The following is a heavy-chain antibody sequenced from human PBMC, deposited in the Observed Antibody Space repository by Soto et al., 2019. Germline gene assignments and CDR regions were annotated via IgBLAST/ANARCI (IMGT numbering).Heavy chain of an antibody. CDR2: MSITDAI. CDR3: VRDFMWAFDY. V-gene: IGHV3-48*02. CDR1: GFAFNAYN. J-gene: IGHJ4*02. D-gene: IGHD1-26*01. Sequence: GGSLRLSCATSGFAFNAYNMNWVRQAPGKGLEWVSYMSITDAIYYADSVRGRFTISRDYSKNSLDLQMNSLREEDTAVYYCVRDFMWAFDYWGQGTSVTVSS.